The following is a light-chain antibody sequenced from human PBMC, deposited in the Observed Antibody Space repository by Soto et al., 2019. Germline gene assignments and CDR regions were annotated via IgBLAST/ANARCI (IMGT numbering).Light chain of an antibody. CDR1: QSVSRSY. Sequence: EIVLTQSPGTLSLSQGERATLACRASQSVSRSYLAWYQQKPRQAPRLLIYGASSKATGIPDRFSGSGSGTDFTLTISRLEPEGFAVYYCQQYSSSPWTFGQGTKVEI. CDR2: GAS. V-gene: IGKV3-20*01. J-gene: IGKJ1*01. CDR3: QQYSSSPWT.